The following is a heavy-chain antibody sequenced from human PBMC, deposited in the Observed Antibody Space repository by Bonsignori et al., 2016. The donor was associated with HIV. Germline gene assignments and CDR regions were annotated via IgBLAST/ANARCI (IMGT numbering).Heavy chain of an antibody. V-gene: IGHV3-15*01. CDR3: TTFPNHLIVGATSDY. D-gene: IGHD1-26*01. CDR1: GFTFNKAW. J-gene: IGHJ4*02. Sequence: GESLKISCAASGFTFNKAWMSWVRQAPGKGLEWVGRIKSKTDAGTTDYAAPVKGRFTISRDDSNNTLFLQMNSLKTEDTAVYYCTTFPNHLIVGATSDYWGQGTLVTVSS. CDR2: IKSKTDAGTT.